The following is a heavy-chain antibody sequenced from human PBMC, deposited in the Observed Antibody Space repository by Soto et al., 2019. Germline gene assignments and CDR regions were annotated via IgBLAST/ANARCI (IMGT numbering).Heavy chain of an antibody. CDR1: GFTFSSFG. CDR3: AKGGGTGAYYGMDV. Sequence: QVQLVESGGGVVQPGRSLRLSCAASGFTFSSFGMHWVRQAPGKGLEWVAVISYDGSNKYYADSVKGRFTISRDNSKNTLYLQMNSLRAEDTALYYCAKGGGTGAYYGMDVWGQVTTVTVSS. V-gene: IGHV3-30*18. J-gene: IGHJ6*02. D-gene: IGHD2-15*01. CDR2: ISYDGSNK.